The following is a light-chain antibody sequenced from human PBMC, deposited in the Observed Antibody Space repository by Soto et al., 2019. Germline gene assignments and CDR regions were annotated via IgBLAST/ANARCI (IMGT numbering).Light chain of an antibody. CDR1: SSDVGAFNY. V-gene: IGLV2-14*03. CDR3: NAYTSNNTYV. CDR2: DVS. J-gene: IGLJ1*01. Sequence: QSVLPQPASVSGSPGQAITISCSGTSSDVGAFNYVSWYQQHPGKAPKLMIYDVSNRPSGVSNRFSGSKSGNTASLTISGLRAEDEADYYCNAYTSNNTYVFGTGTKLTVL.